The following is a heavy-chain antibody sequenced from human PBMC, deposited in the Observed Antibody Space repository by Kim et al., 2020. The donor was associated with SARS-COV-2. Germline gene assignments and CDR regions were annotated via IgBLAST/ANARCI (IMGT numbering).Heavy chain of an antibody. CDR1: GFTFSSYG. V-gene: IGHV3-33*06. J-gene: IGHJ6*02. Sequence: GGSLRLSCAASGFTFSSYGMHWVRQAPGKGLEWVAVIWYDGSNKYYADSVKGRFTISRDNSKNTLYLHMNSLRAEDTAVYYCAKGWVYDILTINRYYYYYGMDVWGQGTTVTVSS. CDR3: AKGWVYDILTINRYYYYYGMDV. D-gene: IGHD3-9*01. CDR2: IWYDGSNK.